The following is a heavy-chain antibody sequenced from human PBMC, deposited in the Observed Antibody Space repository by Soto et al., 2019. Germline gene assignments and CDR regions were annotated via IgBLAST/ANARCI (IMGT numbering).Heavy chain of an antibody. V-gene: IGHV3-30*04. CDR2: ISYDGRNE. D-gene: IGHD4-17*01. J-gene: IGHJ4*02. Sequence: QVQLVESGGGVVQPGRSLRLSCAASGFTFRTYAIHWVRQAPGKGLEWVAVISYDGRNEYYTDSVKGRFTISRDNSKNTVYLQMNSLRAEDTAVYYCARDNYGADYWGQGTLVTVSS. CDR3: ARDNYGADY. CDR1: GFTFRTYA.